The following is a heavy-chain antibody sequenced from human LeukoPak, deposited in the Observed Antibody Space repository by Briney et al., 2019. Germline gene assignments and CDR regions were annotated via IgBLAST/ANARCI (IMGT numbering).Heavy chain of an antibody. CDR3: ARGSARSIAVRGWFDP. CDR2: MNPNSGNT. V-gene: IGHV1-8*01. Sequence: ASVKVSCKASGYTFTNYDINWVRQATGQGLEWMGWMNPNSGNTGYAQKLQGRVTMTRNTSISTAYMELSSLRSEDTAVYYSARGSARSIAVRGWFDPWGQGTLVTVSS. CDR1: GYTFTNYD. D-gene: IGHD6-6*01. J-gene: IGHJ5*02.